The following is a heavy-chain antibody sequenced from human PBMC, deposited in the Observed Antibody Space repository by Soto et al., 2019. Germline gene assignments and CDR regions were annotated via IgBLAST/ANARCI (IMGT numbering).Heavy chain of an antibody. J-gene: IGHJ4*02. CDR2: ISWNSGSI. V-gene: IGHV3-9*01. Sequence: DVQLVESGGGLVQPGRSLRLSCAASGFTFDDYAMHWVRQAPGKGLEWVSGISWNSGSIGYADSVKGRFTISRDNAKNSLYLQMNSLRAEDTALYYCAKDTRDYYFDYWGQGTLVTVSS. CDR1: GFTFDDYA. CDR3: AKDTRDYYFDY.